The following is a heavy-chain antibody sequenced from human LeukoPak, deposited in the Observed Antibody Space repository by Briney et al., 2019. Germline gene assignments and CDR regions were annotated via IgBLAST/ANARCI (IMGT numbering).Heavy chain of an antibody. V-gene: IGHV4-31*03. CDR3: GRDSTAGYYDSSGYPPSDAFDI. CDR2: IYYSGST. J-gene: IGHJ3*02. Sequence: SETLSLTCTVSGGSISSGGYYWSWIRQGPGQGLEWIRYIYYSGSTYYNPSIRSRVTISVDASKNQFSLKLSSVTAADTAVYYCGRDSTAGYYDSSGYPPSDAFDIWGQGTMVTVSS. D-gene: IGHD3-22*01. CDR1: GGSISSGGYY.